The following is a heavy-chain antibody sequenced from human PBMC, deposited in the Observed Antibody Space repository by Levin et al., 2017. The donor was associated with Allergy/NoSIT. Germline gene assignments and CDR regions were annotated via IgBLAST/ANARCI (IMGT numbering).Heavy chain of an antibody. Sequence: KLGESLKISCAASGFTFSNYYMSWIRQAPGKGLEWVSYISSRSNYTNYADSVKGRFTISRDNAKNSLYMQMNSLTAEDTAVYYCARDVRHEDYWGQGTLVTVSS. CDR1: GFTFSNYY. D-gene: IGHD3-10*02. CDR2: ISSRSNYT. CDR3: ARDVRHEDY. V-gene: IGHV3-11*05. J-gene: IGHJ4*02.